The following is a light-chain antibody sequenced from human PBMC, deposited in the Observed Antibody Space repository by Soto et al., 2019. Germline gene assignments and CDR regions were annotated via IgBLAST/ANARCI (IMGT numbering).Light chain of an antibody. Sequence: EIVVTQSPGTLSLSPGERATLSCRASQSVSSSYLAWYQQKPGQAPRLLIYGASSRATGIPDRFSGSGSGTDFTLTISRLDPEDFAVYYCQQYGSSPFTFGPGTKVAIK. V-gene: IGKV3-20*01. J-gene: IGKJ3*01. CDR3: QQYGSSPFT. CDR1: QSVSSSY. CDR2: GAS.